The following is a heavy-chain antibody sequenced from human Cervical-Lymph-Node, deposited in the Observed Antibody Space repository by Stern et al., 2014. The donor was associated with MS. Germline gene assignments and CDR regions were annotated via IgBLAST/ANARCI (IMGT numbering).Heavy chain of an antibody. Sequence: EVQLVESGGGLVQPGGSLRLSCAASGFTFSSYWMHWVRQAPGKGLVWVSGIKYDESRTNYADSVKGRFTISRDNAKSTLFLQMNSLRADDTAVYYCASNNHYGVSLDYWGQGALVTVSS. V-gene: IGHV3-74*02. CDR2: IKYDESRT. J-gene: IGHJ4*02. CDR3: ASNNHYGVSLDY. D-gene: IGHD4-17*01. CDR1: GFTFSSYW.